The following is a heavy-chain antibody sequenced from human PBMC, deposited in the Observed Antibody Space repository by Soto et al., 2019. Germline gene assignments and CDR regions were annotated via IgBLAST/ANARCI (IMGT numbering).Heavy chain of an antibody. J-gene: IGHJ6*02. CDR2: IYYSGST. D-gene: IGHD2-15*01. CDR3: ARVDRYCSGGSCYGHTYYYYGMDV. Sequence: PSETLSLTCTVSGGSISSYYWSWIRQPPGKGLEWIGYIYYSGSTNYNPSLKSRATISVDTSKNQFSLKLSSVTAADTAVYYCARVDRYCSGGSCYGHTYYYYGMDVWGQGTTVTVSS. V-gene: IGHV4-59*01. CDR1: GGSISSYY.